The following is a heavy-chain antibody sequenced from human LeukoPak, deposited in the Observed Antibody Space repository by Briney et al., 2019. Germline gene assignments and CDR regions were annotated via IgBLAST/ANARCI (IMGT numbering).Heavy chain of an antibody. CDR3: AKDSGYTYGH. J-gene: IGHJ4*02. D-gene: IGHD5-18*01. V-gene: IGHV3-23*01. Sequence: GGSLRLSCAASGFTFSSYAMSWVRRAPEKGLEWVSSISAGGGSAYYADSVKGLFTISRDNSKNTLYLQMNSLRAEDTAVYYCAKDSGYTYGHWGQGILVTVSS. CDR2: ISAGGGSA. CDR1: GFTFSSYA.